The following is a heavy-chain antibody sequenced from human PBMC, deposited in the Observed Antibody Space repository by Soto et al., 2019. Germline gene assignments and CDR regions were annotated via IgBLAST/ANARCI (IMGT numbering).Heavy chain of an antibody. Sequence: QVQLVQSGAEVKKPGASVKISCKASGFNFATHAIHWLRQAPGHSLEWMGWVNVGNDYRRYSQKFQGRVTFTRDTSASTAYMELTSLRSDDSAMYYCARGAVAFEEARLPDYWGQGSLVTVSS. CDR3: ARGAVAFEEARLPDY. CDR1: GFNFATHA. CDR2: VNVGNDYR. D-gene: IGHD3-10*01. V-gene: IGHV1-3*01. J-gene: IGHJ4*02.